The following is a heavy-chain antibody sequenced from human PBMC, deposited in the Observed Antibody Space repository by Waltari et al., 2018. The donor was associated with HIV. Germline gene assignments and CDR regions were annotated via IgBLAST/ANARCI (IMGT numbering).Heavy chain of an antibody. Sequence: QTLLLQSASELKTPGASVTLSCKVSGDRFTTYFLYWLRPAPGQGLEWLGRLNPYSGDTTYSQTFQTRVTMTRDTSAASTYMELTRLTSADTAIYFCARGEDVSLTHLTPGFRLEFWGPGSIVTVSS. V-gene: IGHV1-2*06. CDR1: GDRFTTYF. CDR3: ARGEDVSLTHLTPGFRLEF. D-gene: IGHD1-26*01. CDR2: LNPYSGDT. J-gene: IGHJ4*02.